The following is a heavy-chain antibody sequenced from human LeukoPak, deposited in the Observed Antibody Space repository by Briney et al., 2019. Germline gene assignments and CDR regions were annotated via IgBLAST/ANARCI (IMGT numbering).Heavy chain of an antibody. V-gene: IGHV4-59*01. CDR1: GGSISSY. J-gene: IGHJ4*02. D-gene: IGHD3-10*01. CDR2: IYFTGTT. CDR3: VNGGSYLTK. Sequence: PSETLSLTCTVSGGSISSYWSWIRQSPGKGLEWIGYIYFTGTTNYNPSLKSRLTISIDTSRNQFSLKLSSATAADTAIYYCVNGGSYLTKWGQGTLVTVSS.